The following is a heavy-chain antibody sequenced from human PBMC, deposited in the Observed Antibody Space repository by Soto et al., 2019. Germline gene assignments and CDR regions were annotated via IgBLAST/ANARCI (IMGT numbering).Heavy chain of an antibody. CDR2: ISSSGGST. CDR1: GFTFSSYD. V-gene: IGHV3-23*01. D-gene: IGHD2-21*01. Sequence: EVQLLESGGGLVQPGGSLRLSCAASGFTFSSYDMSWVRQAPGKGLEWVSAISSSGGSTYYADSVKGRFTISGDNSKNTLYPGMNRLRGEDTAQHYCATDRSVVSAMIAPRWGQGSLVTASS. CDR3: ATDRSVVSAMIAPR. J-gene: IGHJ4*02.